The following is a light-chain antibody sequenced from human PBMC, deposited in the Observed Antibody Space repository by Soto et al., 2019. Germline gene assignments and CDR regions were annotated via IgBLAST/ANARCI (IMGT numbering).Light chain of an antibody. J-gene: IGKJ5*01. CDR2: AAS. V-gene: IGKV1-9*01. CDR3: QQLNSYPIT. CDR1: QGISSY. Sequence: IQLTQSPSSLSASVGDRVTITCRASQGISSYLAWYQQKPGKAPKLLIYAASTLQSGVPSRFSGSGSGTAYTLTISSLQPGDFATYYCQQLNSYPITFGQGTRLEIK.